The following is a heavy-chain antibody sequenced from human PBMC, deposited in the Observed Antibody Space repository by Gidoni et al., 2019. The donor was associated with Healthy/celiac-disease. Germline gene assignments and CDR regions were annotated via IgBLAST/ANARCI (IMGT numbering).Heavy chain of an antibody. CDR1: GFTFSNAW. CDR2: IKSKTDGGTT. Sequence: EVQLVESGGGLVKPGGSLRLSCAASGFTFSNAWMSWVRQAPGKGLEWVGRIKSKTDGGTTDDAAPVKGRFTISRDDSKNTLYLQMNSLKTEDTAVYYCTTDPSHYYDFWSGYWGYYYYGMDVWGQGTTVTVSS. J-gene: IGHJ6*02. CDR3: TTDPSHYYDFWSGYWGYYYYGMDV. D-gene: IGHD3-3*01. V-gene: IGHV3-15*01.